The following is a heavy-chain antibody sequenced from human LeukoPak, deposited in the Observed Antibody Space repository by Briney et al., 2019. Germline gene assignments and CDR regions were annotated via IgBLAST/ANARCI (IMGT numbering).Heavy chain of an antibody. CDR1: GFTFTSST. CDR2: IVVGSGNT. Sequence: GASVKVSCKASGFTFTSSTIQWVRQARGQRLEWIGWIVVGSGNTNYAQKFQERVIITRDMSTTTVYMELSSLRSVDTAVYYCAGTPWFGELTLDYWGQGTLVTVSS. D-gene: IGHD3-10*01. V-gene: IGHV1-58*02. J-gene: IGHJ4*02. CDR3: AGTPWFGELTLDY.